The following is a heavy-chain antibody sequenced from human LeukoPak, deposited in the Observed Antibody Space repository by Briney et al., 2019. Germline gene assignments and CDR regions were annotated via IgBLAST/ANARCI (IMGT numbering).Heavy chain of an antibody. J-gene: IGHJ4*02. Sequence: GASVKVSCKASGGTFSSYAISWVRQAPGQGLEWMGRIIPILGTANYAQKFQGRVTITTDESTSTAYMELSSLRSEDTAVYYCARYSSQYYFDYWGQGTLVTVSS. CDR3: ARYSSQYYFDY. V-gene: IGHV1-69*11. D-gene: IGHD6-13*01. CDR1: GGTFSSYA. CDR2: IIPILGTA.